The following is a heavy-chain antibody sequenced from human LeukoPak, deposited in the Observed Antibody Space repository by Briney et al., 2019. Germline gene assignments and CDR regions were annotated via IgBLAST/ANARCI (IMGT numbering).Heavy chain of an antibody. Sequence: ASVTLSCKASGYTFTSYAMNWVRQAPGQGLEWMGWINTNTGNTTYAQGFTGRFVFSLYTAVTTAYLQISSQKAEETAVSYCARAFHYSHSPYSPGYNYIDPWGQGTLVTVSS. CDR2: INTNTGNT. CDR1: GYTFTSYA. CDR3: ARAFHYSHSPYSPGYNYIDP. D-gene: IGHD1-1*01. V-gene: IGHV7-4-1*02. J-gene: IGHJ5*02.